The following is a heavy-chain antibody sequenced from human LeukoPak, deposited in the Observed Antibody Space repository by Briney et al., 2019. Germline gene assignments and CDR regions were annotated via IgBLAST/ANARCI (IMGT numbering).Heavy chain of an antibody. CDR1: GGSISSGGYY. Sequence: SSQTLSLTCTVSGGSISSGGYYWSWIRQHPGKGLERIGYIYYSGSTYYNPSLKSRVTISVDTSKNQFSLKLSSVTAADTAVYYCALGGTDYYDSSGLLGYWGQGTLVTVSS. D-gene: IGHD3-22*01. V-gene: IGHV4-31*03. CDR2: IYYSGST. CDR3: ALGGTDYYDSSGLLGY. J-gene: IGHJ4*02.